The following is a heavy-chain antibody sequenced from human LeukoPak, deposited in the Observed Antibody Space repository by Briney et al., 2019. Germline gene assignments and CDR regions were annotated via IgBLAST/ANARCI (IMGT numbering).Heavy chain of an antibody. J-gene: IGHJ6*03. D-gene: IGHD4-17*01. V-gene: IGHV4-61*02. CDR2: IYTGGST. CDR3: ARDRSTVTTYYYYMDV. CDR1: GGSISSGSYY. Sequence: SQTLSLTCTVSGGSISSGSYYWSWIRQPAGKGLEWIGRIYTGGSTNYNPSLKSRVSISVDTSKNQFSLKLSSVTAADTAVYYCARDRSTVTTYYYYMDVWGKGTTVTVSS.